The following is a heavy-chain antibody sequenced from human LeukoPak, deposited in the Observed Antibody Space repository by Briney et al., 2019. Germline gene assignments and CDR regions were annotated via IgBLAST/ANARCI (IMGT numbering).Heavy chain of an antibody. CDR1: GGSFSGYY. CDR3: ARVPLCSSTSCYNWFDP. D-gene: IGHD2-2*01. J-gene: IGHJ5*02. V-gene: IGHV4-34*01. CDR2: INHSGST. Sequence: SETLSLTCAVDGGSFSGYYWSWIRQPPGKGLEWIGEINHSGSTNYNPSLKSRVTISVDTSKNQFSLKLSSVTAADTAVYYCARVPLCSSTSCYNWFDPWGQGTLVTVSS.